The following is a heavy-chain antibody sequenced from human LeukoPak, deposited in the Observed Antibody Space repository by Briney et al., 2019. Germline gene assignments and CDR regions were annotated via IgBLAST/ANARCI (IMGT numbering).Heavy chain of an antibody. CDR2: IFYTGST. Sequence: SETLSLTCTVSGGSISGDIYYWGWIRQPPGKGLEWIGNIFYTGSTYYNPSLKSRVTISIDTSKTQFSLKLSSVTAADTAVYYCARRRFWSGPFDYWGQGTLVTVSS. CDR3: ARRRFWSGPFDY. D-gene: IGHD3-3*01. V-gene: IGHV4-39*01. J-gene: IGHJ4*02. CDR1: GGSISGDIYY.